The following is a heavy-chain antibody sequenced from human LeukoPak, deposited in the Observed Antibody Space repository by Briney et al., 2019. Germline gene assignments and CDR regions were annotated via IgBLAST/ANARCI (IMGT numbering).Heavy chain of an antibody. CDR3: AKDPASTVPRPTHFDY. Sequence: PGGSLRLSCAASGFTFGSYAMNWVRQAPGKGLEWVSAISGSGGSTYYADSVKGRFTISRDNSKNTLYLQMNSLRAEDTAVYYCAKDPASTVPRPTHFDYWGQGTLVTVSS. J-gene: IGHJ4*02. V-gene: IGHV3-23*01. CDR2: ISGSGGST. D-gene: IGHD6-25*01. CDR1: GFTFGSYA.